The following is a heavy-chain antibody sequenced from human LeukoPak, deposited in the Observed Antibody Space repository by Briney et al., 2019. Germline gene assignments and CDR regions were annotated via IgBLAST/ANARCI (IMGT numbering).Heavy chain of an antibody. CDR2: IYYSGST. Sequence: SETLSLTCTVAGGSISSSSYYWGWIRQPPGTGLEWIGSIYYSGSTYYNPSLKSRVTISVDTSKNQFSLKLSSVTAADTAVYYCARVIAAANWFDPWGQGTLVTVSS. D-gene: IGHD6-13*01. CDR1: GGSISSSSYY. V-gene: IGHV4-39*01. J-gene: IGHJ5*02. CDR3: ARVIAAANWFDP.